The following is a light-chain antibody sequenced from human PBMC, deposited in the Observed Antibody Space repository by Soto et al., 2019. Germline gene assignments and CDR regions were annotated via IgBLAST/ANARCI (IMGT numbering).Light chain of an antibody. CDR3: APWDDSLNGPV. V-gene: IGLV1-44*01. J-gene: IGLJ3*02. CDR1: SSNIGSNT. CDR2: ATN. Sequence: QSVQTQPPSASGTPGQRVTISCSGSSSNIGSNTVNWYQQLPGTAPKLLIYATNQRPSGVPDRFSGSKSGTSASLAISGLQSEDEADYYCAPWDDSLNGPVFGGGTKVTVL.